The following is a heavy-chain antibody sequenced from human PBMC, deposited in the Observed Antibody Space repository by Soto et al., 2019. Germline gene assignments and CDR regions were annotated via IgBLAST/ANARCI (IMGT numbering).Heavy chain of an antibody. CDR3: ARDCSSTSCLNYYGMDV. V-gene: IGHV3-74*01. CDR1: GFTFSSYW. CDR2: INSDGSST. D-gene: IGHD2-2*01. J-gene: IGHJ6*02. Sequence: PGGSLRLSCAASGFTFSSYWMHWVRQAPGKGLVWVSRINSDGSSTSYADSVKGRFTISRDNAKNTLYLQMNSLRAEDTAVYYCARDCSSTSCLNYYGMDVWGQGTTVTVSS.